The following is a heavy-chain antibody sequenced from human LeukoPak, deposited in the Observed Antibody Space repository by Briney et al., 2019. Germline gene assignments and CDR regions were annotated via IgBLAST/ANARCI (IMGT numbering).Heavy chain of an antibody. J-gene: IGHJ4*02. D-gene: IGHD5-12*01. CDR1: GGTFSSYA. CDR3: AREGEWSGYDPLYYPDYFDY. V-gene: IGHV1-69*06. Sequence: SVKVSCKASGGTFSSYAISWVRQAPGQGLECMGGTIPIFGTANYAQKFQGRVTIPADKSTSTAYMELSSLRSEDTAVYYCAREGEWSGYDPLYYPDYFDYWGQGTLVTVSS. CDR2: TIPIFGTA.